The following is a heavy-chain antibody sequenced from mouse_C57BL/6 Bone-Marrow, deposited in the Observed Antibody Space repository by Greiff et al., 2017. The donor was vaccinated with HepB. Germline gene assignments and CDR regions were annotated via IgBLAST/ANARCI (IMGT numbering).Heavy chain of an antibody. CDR2: INPGSGGT. D-gene: IGHD1-1*01. CDR1: GYAFTNYL. J-gene: IGHJ3*01. CDR3: ARDYGSPFAY. V-gene: IGHV1-54*01. Sequence: QVQLKQSGAELVRPGTSVKLSCKASGYAFTNYLIEWVKQRPGQGLEWIGVINPGSGGTNYNEKFKGKATLTADKSSSTAYMQLGSLTSEDSAVYFCARDYGSPFAYWGQGTLVTVSA.